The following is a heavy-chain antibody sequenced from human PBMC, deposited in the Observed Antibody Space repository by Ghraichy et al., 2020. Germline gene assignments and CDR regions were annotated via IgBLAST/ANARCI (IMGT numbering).Heavy chain of an antibody. D-gene: IGHD6-13*01. CDR2: ISFDGSYK. CDR3: AKDGVHASSWHYFHY. V-gene: IGHV3-30*02. J-gene: IGHJ4*02. Sequence: GGSLRLSCAASGFTFRDYGMHWVRQAPGKGLEWVAVISFDGSYKDYTDSVKGRFTISRDNSQNTMYLQMDSLRPDDTALYYCAKDGVHASSWHYFHYWGQGTLVTVSA. CDR1: GFTFRDYG.